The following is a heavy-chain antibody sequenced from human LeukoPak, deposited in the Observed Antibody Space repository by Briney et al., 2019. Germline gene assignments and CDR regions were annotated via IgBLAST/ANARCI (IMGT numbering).Heavy chain of an antibody. CDR2: ITYRGKT. V-gene: IGHV4-39*07. D-gene: IGHD3-22*01. Sequence: SETLSLTCTVSGGPISSGSYYWVIVPQPPGKGLEWNGEITYRGKTNYNPSLKSRVTISVDTSKNQFSLKLSSVTAADTAVYYCARDSSGYYRRNWFDPWGQGTLVTVSS. J-gene: IGHJ5*02. CDR1: GGPISSGSYY. CDR3: ARDSSGYYRRNWFDP.